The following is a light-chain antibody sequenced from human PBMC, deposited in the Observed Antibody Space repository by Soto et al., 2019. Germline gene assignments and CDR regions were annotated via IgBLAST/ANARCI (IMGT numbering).Light chain of an antibody. CDR2: PAS. CDR3: QKCDNVPFT. Sequence: DIQMTQSPSSLSASVGDRVTITCRARQGISNFLAWYQQKPGKVPKLLIFPASTLQSGVPSRFSGSGSGTAFTLTISSLQPEDVATYYCQKCDNVPFTFGPGTKVDIK. CDR1: QGISNF. V-gene: IGKV1-27*01. J-gene: IGKJ3*01.